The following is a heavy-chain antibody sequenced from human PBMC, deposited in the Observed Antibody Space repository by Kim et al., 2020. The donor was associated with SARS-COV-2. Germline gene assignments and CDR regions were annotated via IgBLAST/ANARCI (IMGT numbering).Heavy chain of an antibody. V-gene: IGHV3-30*18. D-gene: IGHD3-9*01. J-gene: IGHJ4*02. CDR2: ISYDGSNK. Sequence: GGSLRLSCAASGFTFSSYGMHWVRQAPGKGLEWVAVISYDGSNKYYADSVKGRFTISRDNSKNTLYLQMNSLRAEDTAVYYCAKGGRYFDWQFDYWGQGTLVTVSS. CDR1: GFTFSSYG. CDR3: AKGGRYFDWQFDY.